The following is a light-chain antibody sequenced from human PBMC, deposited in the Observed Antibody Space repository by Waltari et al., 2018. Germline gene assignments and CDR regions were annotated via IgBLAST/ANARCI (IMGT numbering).Light chain of an antibody. V-gene: IGLV1-44*01. J-gene: IGLJ1*01. CDR1: TSNVGTKT. Sequence: QSVLTQPPSASGTPGERVTISCSGSTSNVGTKTVNWYQHFPGMAPKLLIYKNDQRHPGVPDRFSGSKSGTSASLAISGLQSEDEAVYYCAAWDDSLSGYVFGTGTKVSV. CDR2: KND. CDR3: AAWDDSLSGYV.